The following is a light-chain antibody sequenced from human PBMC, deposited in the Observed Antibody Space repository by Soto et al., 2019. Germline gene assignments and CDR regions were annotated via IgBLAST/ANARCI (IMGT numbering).Light chain of an antibody. J-gene: IGLJ1*01. CDR2: DVS. Sequence: QSVLTQPASVSGPPGQSITISCTGTSSDVGGYNAVSWYQQHPGRAPKLMIYDVSNRPSGISNRFSSSKSGSTASLTISGLQAEDDADYYCSSYTRSGVYVFGAGTKVTVL. V-gene: IGLV2-14*01. CDR3: SSYTRSGVYV. CDR1: SSDVGGYNA.